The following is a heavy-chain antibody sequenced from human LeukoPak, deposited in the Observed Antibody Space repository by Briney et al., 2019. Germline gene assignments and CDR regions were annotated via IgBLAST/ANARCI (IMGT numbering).Heavy chain of an antibody. CDR1: GFTFSAYS. CDR2: ISASSATI. Sequence: GGSLRLSCAASGFTFSAYSMNWVRQAPGKGLEWVSYISASSATIYYADSVKGRFTISRDNAKNSLDLQMNRLRDEDAAVYYCARDGGQTASLFDYWGQGTLVTVSS. D-gene: IGHD2-21*02. CDR3: ARDGGQTASLFDY. J-gene: IGHJ4*02. V-gene: IGHV3-48*02.